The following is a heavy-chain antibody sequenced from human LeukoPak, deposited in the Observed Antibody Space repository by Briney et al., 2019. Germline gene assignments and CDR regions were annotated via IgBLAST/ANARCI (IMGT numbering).Heavy chain of an antibody. CDR3: ASLFRSMVRGVIDQAFDI. CDR1: GYSISSGYY. CDR2: IYHSGSN. D-gene: IGHD3-10*01. V-gene: IGHV4-38-2*01. Sequence: SETLSLTCAVSGYSISSGYYWGWIGQPPGKGLEGIGSIYHSGSNYYDPSLKTRVTISVDTCKTQFSLKLRSVTAAHTAVYYCASLFRSMVRGVIDQAFDIWGQGTMVTVSS. J-gene: IGHJ3*02.